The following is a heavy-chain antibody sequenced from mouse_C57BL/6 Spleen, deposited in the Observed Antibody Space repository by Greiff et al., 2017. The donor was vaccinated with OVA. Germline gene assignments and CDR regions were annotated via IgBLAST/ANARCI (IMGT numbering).Heavy chain of an antibody. CDR1: GYTFTEYT. D-gene: IGHD2-2*01. V-gene: IGHV1-62-2*01. CDR2: FYPGSGSI. Sequence: VKLQQSGAELVKPGASVKLSCKASGYTFTEYTIHWVKQRSGQGLEWIGWFYPGSGSIKYNEKFKDKATLTADKSSSTVYMEHRRLTSEDSAVYFCARHDPWLPHYYAMDYWGQGTSVTVSS. CDR3: ARHDPWLPHYYAMDY. J-gene: IGHJ4*01.